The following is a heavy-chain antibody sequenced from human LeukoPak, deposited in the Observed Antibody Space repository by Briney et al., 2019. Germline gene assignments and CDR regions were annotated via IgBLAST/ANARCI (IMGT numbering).Heavy chain of an antibody. CDR1: GFTLSTYA. J-gene: IGHJ4*02. CDR3: AKDRNAWPTNFDS. Sequence: GGSLRLSCAASGFTLSTYAVNWVRQAPGKGLECVSAISSSGGTTYYADSMKGRFSISRDNSKNTLYLRMNSLRAEDTAIYYCAKDRNAWPTNFDSWGQGTLVTVSA. D-gene: IGHD5-24*01. V-gene: IGHV3-23*01. CDR2: ISSSGGTT.